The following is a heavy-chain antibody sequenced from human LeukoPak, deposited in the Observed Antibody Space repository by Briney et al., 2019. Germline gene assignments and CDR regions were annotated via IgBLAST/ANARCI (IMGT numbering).Heavy chain of an antibody. CDR1: GFTFSSYA. D-gene: IGHD3-16*01. CDR2: ISGSGGST. J-gene: IGHJ4*02. V-gene: IGHV3-23*01. CDR3: ANYVWGSYSLLDY. Sequence: GGSLRLSCAASGFTFSSYAMSWVRQAPGKGLEWVSAISGSGGSTYYADSVKGRFTISRDNSKNTLYLQMNSLRAEDTAVYYCANYVWGSYSLLDYWGQGTLVTVSS.